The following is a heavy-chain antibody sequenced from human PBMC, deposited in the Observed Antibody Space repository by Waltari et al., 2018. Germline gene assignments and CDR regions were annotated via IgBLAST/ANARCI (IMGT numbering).Heavy chain of an antibody. D-gene: IGHD6-13*01. J-gene: IGHJ4*02. CDR2: ISYEGSNK. CDR3: ARDLYSSSWALDY. V-gene: IGHV3-30-3*01. Sequence: QVQLVESGGGVVQPGRSLRLSCAASGFTFSSYAMHWVRPAPGQGREWGEVISYEGSNKYYADSVKGRFTIARDNSKNTLYRQMNSLRAEDTAVYYCARDLYSSSWALDYWGQGTLVTVSS. CDR1: GFTFSSYA.